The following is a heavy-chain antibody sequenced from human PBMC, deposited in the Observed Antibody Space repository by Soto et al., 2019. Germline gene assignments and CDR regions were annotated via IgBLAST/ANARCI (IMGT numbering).Heavy chain of an antibody. CDR1: GGTFSTYA. V-gene: IGHV1-69*13. D-gene: IGHD3-22*01. CDR3: ARGVHYDSSGYYYFY. J-gene: IGHJ4*02. Sequence: SVKVSCKASGGTFSTYAIDWVRQAPGQGLEWMGGIIPLFGTAKYAQNFQGRITITADESTNTAYMELRSLRSQDTAVYYCARGVHYDSSGYYYFYWGQGTLVTVSS. CDR2: IIPLFGTA.